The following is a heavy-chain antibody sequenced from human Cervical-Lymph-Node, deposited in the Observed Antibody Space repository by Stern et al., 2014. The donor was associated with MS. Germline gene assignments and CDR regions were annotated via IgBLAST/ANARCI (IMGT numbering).Heavy chain of an antibody. D-gene: IGHD2-15*01. CDR1: AYTFTSYG. CDR2: ISAYNGNT. Sequence: VRLVETEAEVKKTGASVNVSCKASAYTFTSYGISWQREAHGEGLEWIGWISAYNGNTNYAQKLHGRVTMTTDTSTSTAYMELRSLRSDDTAVYYCARGLLGSENAFDSWGQGTMVTVSS. CDR3: ARGLLGSENAFDS. V-gene: IGHV1-18*01. J-gene: IGHJ3*02.